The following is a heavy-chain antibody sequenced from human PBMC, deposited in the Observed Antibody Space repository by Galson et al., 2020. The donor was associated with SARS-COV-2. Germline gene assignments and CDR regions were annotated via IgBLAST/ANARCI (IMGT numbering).Heavy chain of an antibody. V-gene: IGHV4-31*03. J-gene: IGHJ6*03. CDR2: IYYSGST. CDR1: GGSISSGGYY. Sequence: TLSLTCTVSGGSISSGGYYWSWIRQHPGKGLEWIGSIYYSGSTYYNPSLKSRVTISVDTSKNQFSLKLSSVTAADTAVYYCARGGYGDYVEDYYYYYMDVWGKGTTVTVSS. CDR3: ARGGYGDYVEDYYYYYMDV. D-gene: IGHD4-17*01.